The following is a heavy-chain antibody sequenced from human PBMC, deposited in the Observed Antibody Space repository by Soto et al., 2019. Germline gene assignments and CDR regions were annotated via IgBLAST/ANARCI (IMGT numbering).Heavy chain of an antibody. CDR2: IYYSVST. D-gene: IGHD4-17*01. Sequence: SETLSLTCTVSGGSISSYYWSWIRQPPGKGLEWIGYIYYSVSTNYNPSLKSRVTISVDTSKNQFSLNLSSVTAADMAVYYCAREYDYGGVNWFDPWGQGTLVTVSS. CDR3: AREYDYGGVNWFDP. V-gene: IGHV4-59*01. J-gene: IGHJ5*02. CDR1: GGSISSYY.